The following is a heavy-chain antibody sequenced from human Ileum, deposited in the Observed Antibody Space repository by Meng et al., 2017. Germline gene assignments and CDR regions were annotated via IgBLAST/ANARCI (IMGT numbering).Heavy chain of an antibody. CDR1: GGSVSRAGYQ. CDR3: ARDHMGSLDY. Sequence: QPQESGPGLVSPSETPSLICTASGGSVSRAGYQWGWIRQPPGKGLEWIGYASTNYNPSLKSRVTISLDTSRNQFSLSLSSVTAADTAVYYCARDHMGSLDYWGQGILVTVSS. CDR2: AST. V-gene: IGHV4-61*08. J-gene: IGHJ4*02. D-gene: IGHD1-26*01.